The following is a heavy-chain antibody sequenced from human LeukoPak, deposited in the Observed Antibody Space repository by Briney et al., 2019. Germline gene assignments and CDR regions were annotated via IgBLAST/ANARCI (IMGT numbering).Heavy chain of an antibody. V-gene: IGHV3-7*01. Sequence: GGSLRLSCAASGFTFSSYGMHWVRQAPGKGLEWVANIKQDGSEKYYADSVKGRFTISRDNRKSSVSLQMNSLRAEDTAVYYCARADGSGSWPIDYWGQGTLVTVSS. CDR2: IKQDGSEK. CDR1: GFTFSSYG. D-gene: IGHD3-10*01. J-gene: IGHJ4*02. CDR3: ARADGSGSWPIDY.